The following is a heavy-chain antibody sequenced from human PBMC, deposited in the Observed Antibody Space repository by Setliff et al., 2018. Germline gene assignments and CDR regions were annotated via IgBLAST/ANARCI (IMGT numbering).Heavy chain of an antibody. CDR3: ARVTGDYDFWSGYYIGSGWFDP. J-gene: IGHJ5*02. V-gene: IGHV4-39*07. Sequence: SETLSLTCTVSGGSISSSSFYWGWIRQPPGKGLEWIGSFYYSGSTYYNPSHKSRVTISVDTSKNQFSLKLSSVTAADTAVYYCARVTGDYDFWSGYYIGSGWFDPWGQGTLVTAPQ. CDR1: GGSISSSSFY. D-gene: IGHD3-3*01. CDR2: FYYSGST.